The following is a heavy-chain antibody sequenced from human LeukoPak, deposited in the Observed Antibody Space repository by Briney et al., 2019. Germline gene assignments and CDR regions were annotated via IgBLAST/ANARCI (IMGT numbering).Heavy chain of an antibody. J-gene: IGHJ4*02. Sequence: GESLKISCKGSGYSFTSYWIDWVREMPGKRLEWMGVIYPGDSDTRYSPSFQGQVTISADKSISTAYLQWSSLKASDTAMYYCASSVANYGDRKYYFDYWGQGILVTVSS. D-gene: IGHD4-17*01. V-gene: IGHV5-51*01. CDR1: GYSFTSYW. CDR2: IYPGDSDT. CDR3: ASSVANYGDRKYYFDY.